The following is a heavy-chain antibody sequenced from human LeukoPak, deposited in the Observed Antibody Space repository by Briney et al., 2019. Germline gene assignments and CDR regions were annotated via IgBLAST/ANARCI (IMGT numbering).Heavy chain of an antibody. CDR2: ISGDGGST. CDR1: GFTFDDYA. V-gene: IGHV3-43*02. Sequence: QPGGSLRLSCAASGFTFDDYAMHWVRQAPGKGLEWVSLISGDGGSTYYADSVKGRFTISRDNSKNSLYLQMNSLRTEDTALYYCAKDSGSSWFEGGILFDYWGQGTLVTVSS. CDR3: AKDSGSSWFEGGILFDY. J-gene: IGHJ4*02. D-gene: IGHD6-13*01.